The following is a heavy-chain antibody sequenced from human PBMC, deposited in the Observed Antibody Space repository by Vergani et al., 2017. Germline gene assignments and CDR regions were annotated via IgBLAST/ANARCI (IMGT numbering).Heavy chain of an antibody. V-gene: IGHV1-2*02. CDR1: GYTFTGYY. D-gene: IGHD3-10*01. CDR2: INPNSGGT. Sequence: QVQLVQSGAEVKKPGASVKVSCKASGYTFTGYYMHWVRQAPGQGLEWMGWINPNSGGTNYAQKLQGRVTMTTDTSTSTAYMELRSLRSDDTAVYYCARDPALSNYYGSGSYYNGQGMDVWGQGTTVTVSS. J-gene: IGHJ6*02. CDR3: ARDPALSNYYGSGSYYNGQGMDV.